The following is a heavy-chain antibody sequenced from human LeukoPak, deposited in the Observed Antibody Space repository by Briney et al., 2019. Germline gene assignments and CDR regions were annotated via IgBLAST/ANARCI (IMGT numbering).Heavy chain of an antibody. V-gene: IGHV3-66*01. Sequence: GGSLRLSCAASGFTVSSNYMSWVRQAPGKGLEWVSVIYSGGSTYYADSAKGRFTISRDNSKNTLYLQMNSLRAEDTAVYYCAKDPALLGYCSGGSCSGFYWGQGTLVTVSS. CDR3: AKDPALLGYCSGGSCSGFY. D-gene: IGHD2-15*01. CDR1: GFTVSSNY. CDR2: IYSGGST. J-gene: IGHJ4*02.